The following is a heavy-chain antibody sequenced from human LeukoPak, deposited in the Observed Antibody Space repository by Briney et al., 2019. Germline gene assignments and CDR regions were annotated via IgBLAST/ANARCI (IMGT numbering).Heavy chain of an antibody. V-gene: IGHV4-39*01. J-gene: IGHJ4*02. D-gene: IGHD6-13*01. CDR2: IYYSGST. Sequence: SETLSLTCTVSGGSISSSSYYWGWIRQPPGKGLEWIGSIYYSGSTYYNPSLKSRVTISVDTSKNQFSLKLSSVTAADTAVYYCARLESGSSSTFDYWGQGTLVTVSS. CDR3: ARLESGSSSTFDY. CDR1: GGSISSSSYY.